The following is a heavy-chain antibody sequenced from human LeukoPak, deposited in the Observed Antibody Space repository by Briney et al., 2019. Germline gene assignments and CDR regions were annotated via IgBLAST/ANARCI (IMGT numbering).Heavy chain of an antibody. V-gene: IGHV4-39*07. CDR1: GVSISSGSNY. J-gene: IGHJ3*02. CDR2: IYSSGNT. D-gene: IGHD3-22*01. CDR3: ARLALLLRDAFDI. Sequence: PSETLSLICSVSGVSISSGSNYWGWIRQPPGKTLEWIGSIYSSGNTYYNPSLKSRVIILIDTAKNHFSLNLSSVTAADTAVYYCARLALLLRDAFDIWGQGTMVTVSS.